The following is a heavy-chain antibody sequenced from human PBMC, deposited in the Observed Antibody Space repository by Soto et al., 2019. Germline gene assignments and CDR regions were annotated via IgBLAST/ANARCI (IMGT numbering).Heavy chain of an antibody. D-gene: IGHD6-13*01. V-gene: IGHV4-61*01. Sequence: QVQLQESGPGLVKPSETLSLTCTVSGCSVSSDNFYWSWLRQPPGRGLQWIGYISYTGSTRYNPSLERRVTSSEDTSKNQFSLNLSCVTTADTAVYYCAREQRGGSWDVDYWGQGTLITVSS. J-gene: IGHJ4*02. CDR2: ISYTGST. CDR3: AREQRGGSWDVDY. CDR1: GCSVSSDNFY.